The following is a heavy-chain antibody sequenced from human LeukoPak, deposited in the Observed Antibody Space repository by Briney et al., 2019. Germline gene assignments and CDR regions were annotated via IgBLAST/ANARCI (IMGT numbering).Heavy chain of an antibody. D-gene: IGHD6-19*01. CDR1: GFTFSSYA. J-gene: IGHJ4*02. CDR2: ISAGGGST. Sequence: GGSLRLSCAASGFTFSSYAVTWVRQAPGKGLEWVSAISAGGGSTYYADSVKGRFTISRDNSKNTLYLQLNSLRAEDTAVYYCAKAGGWTNYFDYWGQGTLVTVSS. CDR3: AKAGGWTNYFDY. V-gene: IGHV3-23*01.